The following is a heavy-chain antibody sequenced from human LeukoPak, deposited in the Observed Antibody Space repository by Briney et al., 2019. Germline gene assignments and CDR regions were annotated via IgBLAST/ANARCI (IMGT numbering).Heavy chain of an antibody. D-gene: IGHD5-12*01. CDR1: GGSISSSSYY. J-gene: IGHJ4*02. V-gene: IGHV4-61*05. CDR3: ARGWYWSGYDSATRDPEPFHDY. CDR2: IYYSGST. Sequence: SETLSLTCTVSGGSISSSSYYWGWIRQPPGKGLEWIGYIYYSGSTNYNPSLKSRVTISVDTSKNQFSLKLSSVTAADTAVYYCARGWYWSGYDSATRDPEPFHDYWGQGTLVTVSS.